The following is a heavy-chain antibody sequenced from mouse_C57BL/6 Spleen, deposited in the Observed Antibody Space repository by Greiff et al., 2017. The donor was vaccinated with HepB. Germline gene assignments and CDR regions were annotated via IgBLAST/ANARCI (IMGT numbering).Heavy chain of an antibody. J-gene: IGHJ1*03. D-gene: IGHD1-1*01. V-gene: IGHV5-4*01. Sequence: EVQVVESGGGLVKPGGSLKLSCAASGFTFSSYAMSWVRQTPEKRLEWVATISDGGSYTYYPDNVKGRFTISRDNAKNNLYLQISHLKSEDTAMYYCAREGGSSYVWYFDVWGTGTTVTVSS. CDR1: GFTFSSYA. CDR3: AREGGSSYVWYFDV. CDR2: ISDGGSYT.